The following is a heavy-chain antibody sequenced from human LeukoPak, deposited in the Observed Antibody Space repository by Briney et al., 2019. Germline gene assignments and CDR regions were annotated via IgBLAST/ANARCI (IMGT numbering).Heavy chain of an antibody. CDR2: ISYDGSNK. J-gene: IGHJ6*04. CDR1: GFTFSSYA. V-gene: IGHV3-30*04. Sequence: GRSLRLSCAASGFTFSSYAMHWVRQAPSKGLEWVAVISYDGSNKYYADSVKGRFTISRDNSKNTLYLQMNSLRAEDTAVYYCARDQVRYCSSTSCLDYYGMDVWGKGTTVTVSS. CDR3: ARDQVRYCSSTSCLDYYGMDV. D-gene: IGHD2-2*01.